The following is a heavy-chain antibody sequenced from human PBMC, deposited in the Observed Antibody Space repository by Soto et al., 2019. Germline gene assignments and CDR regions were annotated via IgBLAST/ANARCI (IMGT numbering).Heavy chain of an antibody. CDR3: ARGLGGSNYFYYGMDV. Sequence: SETLSLTCAVSGYSISSSYYWGWIRQPPGKGLEWIGSIYHSGSTYYNPSLKSRVTISVDTSKNQFSLKLSSVTAADTAVYYFARGLGGSNYFYYGMDVGGQGTTVTVSS. CDR2: IYHSGST. V-gene: IGHV4-38-2*01. CDR1: GYSISSSYY. D-gene: IGHD1-26*01. J-gene: IGHJ6*02.